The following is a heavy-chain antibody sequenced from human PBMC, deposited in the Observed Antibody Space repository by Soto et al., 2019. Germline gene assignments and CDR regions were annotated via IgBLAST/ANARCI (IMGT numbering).Heavy chain of an antibody. CDR3: ARALTYYDFWSASRGGWYFDL. J-gene: IGHJ2*01. CDR1: GFTFSSYW. V-gene: IGHV3-7*01. D-gene: IGHD3-3*01. CDR2: IKQDGSEK. Sequence: EVQLVESGGGLVQPGGSLRLSCAASGFTFSSYWMSWVRQAPGKGLEWVANIKQDGSEKYYVDSVKGRFTISRDNAKNSLYLQMNSLRAEDTAVYYCARALTYYDFWSASRGGWYFDLWGRVSLVTVSS.